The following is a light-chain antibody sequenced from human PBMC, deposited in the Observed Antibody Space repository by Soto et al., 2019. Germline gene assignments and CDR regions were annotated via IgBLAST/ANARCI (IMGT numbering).Light chain of an antibody. Sequence: QSALTQPRSVSGSPGQSVTISCTGTSSDVGGYNYASWYQQHPGKAPKVMIYDVSKRPSGVPDRFSGSKSGNTASLTISGLQAEDEADYYCCSYAGSYTLYVFGTGTKVTVL. J-gene: IGLJ1*01. CDR3: CSYAGSYTLYV. CDR1: SSDVGGYNY. CDR2: DVS. V-gene: IGLV2-11*01.